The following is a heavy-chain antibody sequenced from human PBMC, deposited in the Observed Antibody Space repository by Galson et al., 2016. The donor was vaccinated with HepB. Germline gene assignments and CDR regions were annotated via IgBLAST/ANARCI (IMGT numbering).Heavy chain of an antibody. V-gene: IGHV4-61*02. D-gene: IGHD5-12*01. CDR3: AREYSGFHPDY. J-gene: IGHJ4*02. Sequence: TLSLTCTVSGGSISSGTYYWSWIRQPAGKGLEWIGRIYTSGNTDYNPSLKSRVTISLDTSKNQFSLKLSSVTAADTAVYYCAREYSGFHPDYWGQGTLVPVSS. CDR1: GGSISSGTYY. CDR2: IYTSGNT.